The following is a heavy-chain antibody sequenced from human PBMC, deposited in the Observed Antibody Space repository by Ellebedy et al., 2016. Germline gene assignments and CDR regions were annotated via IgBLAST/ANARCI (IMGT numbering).Heavy chain of an antibody. J-gene: IGHJ3*02. V-gene: IGHV3-48*01. CDR3: VRDRTSLTTLTPDAFDI. Sequence: GGSLRLSCAASGFRFSIYSMNWVRQAPGKGLEWVSYISSSSSTINYAESVKGRFTISRDNAKNSLYLEMHSLRADDTALYYCVRDRTSLTTLTPDAFDIWGQGTRVTVSS. CDR1: GFRFSIYS. CDR2: ISSSSSTI. D-gene: IGHD4-23*01.